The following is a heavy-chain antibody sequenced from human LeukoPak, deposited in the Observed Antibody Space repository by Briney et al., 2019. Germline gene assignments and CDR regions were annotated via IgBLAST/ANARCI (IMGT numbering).Heavy chain of an antibody. Sequence: SGPTLVNPTQTLTLTCTFSGFSLSTSGVGVGWIRQPPGKALEWLALIYWDDDKRYSPPLKSRLTITKDTSKNQVVLTLTNMDPVDTATYYCAHSPYYGDYRTFDYWGQGTLVTVSS. CDR3: AHSPYYGDYRTFDY. D-gene: IGHD4-17*01. CDR1: GFSLSTSGVG. CDR2: IYWDDDK. V-gene: IGHV2-5*02. J-gene: IGHJ4*02.